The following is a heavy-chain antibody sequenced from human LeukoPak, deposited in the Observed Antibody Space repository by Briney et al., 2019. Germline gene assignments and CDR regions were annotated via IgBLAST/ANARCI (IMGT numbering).Heavy chain of an antibody. J-gene: IGHJ4*02. Sequence: GGSLRLSCAVSGFTFSSYAMSWVRQAPGKGLEWVSAISGSGGSTYYADSVKGRFTISRDNSKNTLYLQMNSLRAEDTAVYYCAKDSMQLWYTPLWRYWGQGTLVTVSS. CDR1: GFTFSSYA. CDR2: ISGSGGST. CDR3: AKDSMQLWYTPLWRY. V-gene: IGHV3-23*01. D-gene: IGHD5-18*01.